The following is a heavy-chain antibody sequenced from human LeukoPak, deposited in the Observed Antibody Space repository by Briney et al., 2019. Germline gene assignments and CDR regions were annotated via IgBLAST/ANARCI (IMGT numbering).Heavy chain of an antibody. Sequence: GGSLRLSCAASGFTFSSHWVAWLRPAPEKGLEGVDNIKQDGSEIYYVDSVKGRFTISRDNAKNSLYPQMNSLRAEDTAVYFCARWRTSNWSEFDYWGQGTLVTVSS. J-gene: IGHJ4*02. CDR1: GFTFSSHW. D-gene: IGHD6-13*01. CDR3: ARWRTSNWSEFDY. V-gene: IGHV3-7*05. CDR2: IKQDGSEI.